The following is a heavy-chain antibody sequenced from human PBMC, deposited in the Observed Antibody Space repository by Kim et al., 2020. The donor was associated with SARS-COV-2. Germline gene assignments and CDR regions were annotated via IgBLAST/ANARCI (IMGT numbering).Heavy chain of an antibody. D-gene: IGHD6-13*01. CDR2: IDSSGTT. CDR1: GGSMSSSTYS. Sequence: SETLSLTCTISGGSMSSSTYSWNWFRQPPGDGLEWIVGIDSSGTTYYNPSLKSRVTLSVETSKNQFSLKLSSVTAADTAVFYCARHLSGSSWFDYWGQG. CDR3: ARHLSGSSWFDY. J-gene: IGHJ4*02. V-gene: IGHV4-39*01.